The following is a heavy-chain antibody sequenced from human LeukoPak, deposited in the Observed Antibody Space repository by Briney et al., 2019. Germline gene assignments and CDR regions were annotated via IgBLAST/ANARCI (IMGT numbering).Heavy chain of an antibody. Sequence: ASVKVSCKASGYTFTGYYMHWVRQAPGQGREWMGWINPNSGGTNYAQKFQGRVTMTRDTSISTAYMELSRLRSDDTAVYYCARVPPDFDWSDDSTKNYGMDVWGQGTTVTVSS. CDR3: ARVPPDFDWSDDSTKNYGMDV. V-gene: IGHV1-2*02. CDR1: GYTFTGYY. D-gene: IGHD3-9*01. J-gene: IGHJ6*02. CDR2: INPNSGGT.